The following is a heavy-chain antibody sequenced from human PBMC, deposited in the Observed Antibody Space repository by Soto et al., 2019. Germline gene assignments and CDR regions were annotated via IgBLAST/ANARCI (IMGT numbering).Heavy chain of an antibody. V-gene: IGHV1-69*01. CDR3: ESSVVTSNRYYSYYGMDV. Sequence: QVQLVQSGAEVKKPGSSVKVSCKASGGTFSSYAISWVRQAPGQGLEWMGGIIPIFGTANYAQKFQGRVTITADETTSPAYMELSSLRSEDTAVYYCESSVVTSNRYYSYYGMDVWGQWTTVTVSS. D-gene: IGHD4-4*01. CDR2: IIPIFGTA. J-gene: IGHJ6*02. CDR1: GGTFSSYA.